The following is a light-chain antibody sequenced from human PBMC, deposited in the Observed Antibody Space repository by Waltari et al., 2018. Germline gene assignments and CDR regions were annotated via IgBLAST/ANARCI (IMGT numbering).Light chain of an antibody. CDR1: QSVSNF. Sequence: EIVLTQSPATLSLSPGERATLSCRASQSVSNFLAWYQQKPGQAPRLLIYHASNRATGIPARSRGRGSGTDFTLTISSLEPGDSAIYYFQQRANWPPLTCGGGARVEI. CDR2: HAS. V-gene: IGKV3-11*01. CDR3: QQRANWPPLT. J-gene: IGKJ4*01.